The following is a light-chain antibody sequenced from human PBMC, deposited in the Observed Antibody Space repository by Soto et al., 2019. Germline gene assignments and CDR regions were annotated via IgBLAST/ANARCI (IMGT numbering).Light chain of an antibody. Sequence: QSVLTQPPSASGTPGQRVTISCSGSSSNLGSNTVSWYQQLPQRAPNLLIFSNNQRPSGVPDRFSGSKSGTSASLAISGLQAEDEADYYCASWADGLNSYVFGTGTKVTVL. V-gene: IGLV1-44*01. J-gene: IGLJ1*01. CDR1: SSNLGSNT. CDR2: SNN. CDR3: ASWADGLNSYV.